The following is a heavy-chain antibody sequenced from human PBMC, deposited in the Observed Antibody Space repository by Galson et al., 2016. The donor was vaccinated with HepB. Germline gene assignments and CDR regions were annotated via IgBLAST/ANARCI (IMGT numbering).Heavy chain of an antibody. Sequence: SLRLSCAASEYTFRSYSMSWVRQAPGKGLEWISYITASGTTYYADSVEGRFTISRDNAKDSLYLQMNSLRVEDTAVFFCARDGAKSNGFPFDLWGRGTLVTVSS. CDR1: EYTFRSYS. J-gene: IGHJ5*02. V-gene: IGHV3-48*01. D-gene: IGHD5-18*01. CDR2: ITASGTT. CDR3: ARDGAKSNGFPFDL.